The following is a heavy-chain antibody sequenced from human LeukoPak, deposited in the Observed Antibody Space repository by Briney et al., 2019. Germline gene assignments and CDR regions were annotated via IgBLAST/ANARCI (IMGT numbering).Heavy chain of an antibody. CDR2: ITSISSST. J-gene: IGHJ6*03. CDR3: ARDFGDYGGYYYMDL. CDR1: GFTFSRFE. Sequence: PGGSLRLSCTASGFTFSRFEMSWVRQAPGKGLEWVSYITSISSSTYYADFVKGRFTVSRDNAKNSLYLQMSSLTAEDTAVYYCARDFGDYGGYYYMDLWGKGTTVTVSS. V-gene: IGHV3-48*03. D-gene: IGHD4-23*01.